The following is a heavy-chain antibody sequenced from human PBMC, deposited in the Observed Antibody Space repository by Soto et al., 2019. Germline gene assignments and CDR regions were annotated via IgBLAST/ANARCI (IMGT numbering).Heavy chain of an antibody. V-gene: IGHV4-39*01. CDR3: ARQRTTVVTQAYFDH. CDR2: IYYSGRS. Sequence: PSETLSLTCTVSGGSITSSSYYMGWIRQPPGKGLEWIGGIYYSGRSYYDPSLKSRVTMSVDTSKNQFSLTLNSVTAADAAVYYCARQRTTVVTQAYFDHWGRGTLVTLSS. D-gene: IGHD4-17*01. J-gene: IGHJ4*02. CDR1: GGSITSSSYY.